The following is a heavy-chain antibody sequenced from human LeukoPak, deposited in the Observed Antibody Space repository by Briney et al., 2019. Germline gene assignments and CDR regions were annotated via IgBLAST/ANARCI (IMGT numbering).Heavy chain of an antibody. CDR2: INHSGST. J-gene: IGHJ4*02. D-gene: IGHD3-22*01. V-gene: IGHV4-34*01. CDR1: GGSFSGYY. Sequence: SETLSLTCAVYGGSFSGYYWSWLRQPPGKGLEWIGEINHSGSTNYNPSLKSRVTISVDTSKNQFSLKLSSVTAADTAVYYCARGRSEPSYYYDSSGYCLGFDYWGQGTLVTVSS. CDR3: ARGRSEPSYYYDSSGYCLGFDY.